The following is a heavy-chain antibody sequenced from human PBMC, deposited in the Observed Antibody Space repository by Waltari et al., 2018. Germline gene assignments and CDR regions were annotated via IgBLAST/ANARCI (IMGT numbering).Heavy chain of an antibody. D-gene: IGHD5-12*01. CDR2: IYPGDSEL. CDR3: ARLPLLGSGKRWFDP. Sequence: EVQLVQSWAEVKKPGESLKISRTASGYNFTNYCIGWVSQGPGKCLEWMGIIYPGDSELRYSPSFEGQGTLSADGSTNTAYLPWSSLTASDTAIYYCARLPLLGSGKRWFDPWGHGTLVSVSS. CDR1: GYNFTNYC. V-gene: IGHV5-51*01. J-gene: IGHJ5*02.